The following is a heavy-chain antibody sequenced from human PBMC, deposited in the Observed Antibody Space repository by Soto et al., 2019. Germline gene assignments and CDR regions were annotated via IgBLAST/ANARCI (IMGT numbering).Heavy chain of an antibody. V-gene: IGHV3-30*18. CDR1: GFTFSSYG. D-gene: IGHD3-16*02. CDR2: ISYDGSNK. CDR3: AKDLSDNVCGSYRPTGGLDY. J-gene: IGHJ4*02. Sequence: QVQLVESGGGVVQPGRSLRLSCAASGFTFSSYGMHWVRQAPGKGLEWVAVISYDGSNKYYADSVKGRFTISRDNSKNTLYLQMNSLRAEDTAVYYCAKDLSDNVCGSYRPTGGLDYCGQGTLVTVSS.